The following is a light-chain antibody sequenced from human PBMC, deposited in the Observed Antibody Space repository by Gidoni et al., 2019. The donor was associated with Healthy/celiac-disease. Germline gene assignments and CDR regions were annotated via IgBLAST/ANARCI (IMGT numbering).Light chain of an antibody. CDR2: DAS. CDR3: HQRSNLPYT. J-gene: IGKJ2*01. CDR1: QSASSY. Sequence: EIAWTQSPDTRSLSPGARAALSCSASQSASSYLAWYHQTTGHAPRLLIYDASNRATGVPARFSGSGSGTDFALTISSLEPEDFAVYYCHQRSNLPYTFGQGTKLEIK. V-gene: IGKV3-11*01.